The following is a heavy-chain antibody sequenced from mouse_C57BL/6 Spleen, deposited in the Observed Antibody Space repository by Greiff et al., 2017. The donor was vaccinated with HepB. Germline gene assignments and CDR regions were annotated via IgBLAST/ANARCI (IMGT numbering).Heavy chain of an antibody. Sequence: EVKLVESGPGLVKPSQTVFLTCTVTGISITTGNYRWSWIRQFPGNKLEWIGYIYYSGTSTYNPSRTSRTTNTRDTPKHQFLLEMNSLTAEDTATYYCAREGYYGSSYWYFDVWGTGTTVTVSS. D-gene: IGHD1-1*01. CDR2: IYYSGTS. J-gene: IGHJ1*03. V-gene: IGHV3-5*01. CDR1: GISITTGNYR. CDR3: AREGYYGSSYWYFDV.